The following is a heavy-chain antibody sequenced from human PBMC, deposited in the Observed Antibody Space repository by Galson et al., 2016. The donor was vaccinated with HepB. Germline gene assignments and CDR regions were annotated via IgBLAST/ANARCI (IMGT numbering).Heavy chain of an antibody. J-gene: IGHJ4*02. CDR1: GFSFSTSG. D-gene: IGHD3-10*01. CDR3: GKHRGFDY. V-gene: IGHV3-23*01. Sequence: SLRLSCAASGFSFSTSGMSWVRQTPGRGLEWVSGITAGGGTTHYADSVKGRFTISRDNSNNTLYLYMNSLRARDTAVDYCGKHRGFDYWGQGALVTVSS. CDR2: ITAGGGTT.